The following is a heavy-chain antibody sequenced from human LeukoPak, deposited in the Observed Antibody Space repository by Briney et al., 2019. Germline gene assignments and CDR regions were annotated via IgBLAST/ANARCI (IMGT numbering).Heavy chain of an antibody. D-gene: IGHD4-23*01. Sequence: GGSLRLSCGATGFTISSYWMHWVRQAPGKGLVWVSRINGEGSSTTYADSVKGRFTISRDNAKNTLYLQMNSLRAEDTAVYYCAKGGTTVVDYWGQGTLVTVSS. V-gene: IGHV3-74*03. J-gene: IGHJ4*02. CDR3: AKGGTTVVDY. CDR2: INGEGSST. CDR1: GFTISSYW.